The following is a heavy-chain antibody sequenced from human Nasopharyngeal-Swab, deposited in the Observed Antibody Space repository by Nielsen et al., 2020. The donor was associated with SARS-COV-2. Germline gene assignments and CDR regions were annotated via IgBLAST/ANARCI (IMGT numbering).Heavy chain of an antibody. V-gene: IGHV4-39*01. J-gene: IGHJ4*02. Sequence: SETLSLTCTVSGGSISSSSYYWGWFRQPPGKGLEWIGSIYYSGSTYYNPFLKSRVTISVDTSKNQFSLKLSSVAAADTAVYYCARHQNLIWSGSYFDYWGQGTLVTVSS. CDR2: IYYSGST. CDR1: GGSISSSSYY. D-gene: IGHD3-3*01. CDR3: ARHQNLIWSGSYFDY.